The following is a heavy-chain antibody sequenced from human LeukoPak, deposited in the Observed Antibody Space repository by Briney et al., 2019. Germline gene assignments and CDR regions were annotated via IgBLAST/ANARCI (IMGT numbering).Heavy chain of an antibody. CDR2: IKQDGSEK. J-gene: IGHJ4*02. V-gene: IGHV3-7*01. CDR1: GFTFSSYW. CDR3: ARDPLRGYSYVNNY. Sequence: GGSLRLSCAASGFTFSSYWMSWVRQAPGKGLEWVANIKQDGSEKYYVDSVKGRFTISRDNAKNSLYLQMNSLRAEDTAVYYCARDPLRGYSYVNNYWGQGTLVTVSS. D-gene: IGHD5-18*01.